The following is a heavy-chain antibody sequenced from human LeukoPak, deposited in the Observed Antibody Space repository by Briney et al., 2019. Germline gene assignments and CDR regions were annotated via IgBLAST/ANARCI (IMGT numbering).Heavy chain of an antibody. CDR3: ARANFLYCSSTTCLFDY. J-gene: IGHJ4*02. CDR1: GYTFTDYY. D-gene: IGHD2-2*01. Sequence: ASVKVSCKASGYTFTDYYMHWVRQAPGQGFEWMGWINPNGGDTNYAQKFQGRVTMTRDTSISTAHMEVSRLRSDDTAVYYCARANFLYCSSTTCLFDYWGQGTLVTVSS. CDR2: INPNGGDT. V-gene: IGHV1-2*02.